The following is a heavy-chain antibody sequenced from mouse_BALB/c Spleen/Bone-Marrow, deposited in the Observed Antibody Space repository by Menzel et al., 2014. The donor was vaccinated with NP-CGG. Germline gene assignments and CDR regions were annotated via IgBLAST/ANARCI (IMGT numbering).Heavy chain of an antibody. D-gene: IGHD1-1*01. CDR2: INPNNGGT. J-gene: IGHJ4*01. Sequence: EVQLQQPGPELVKPGASVKIPCKASGYTFTDYNMDWVKQSHGQSLEWIGDINPNNGGTIYNQKFKGKATLTVDKSSSTAYMELRSLTSEDTAVYYCAIYYYGSSYAMDYWGQGTSVTVAS. CDR3: AIYYYGSSYAMDY. CDR1: GYTFTDYN. V-gene: IGHV1-18*01.